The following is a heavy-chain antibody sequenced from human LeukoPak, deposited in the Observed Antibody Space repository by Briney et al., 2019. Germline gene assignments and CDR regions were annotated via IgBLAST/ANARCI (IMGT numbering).Heavy chain of an antibody. CDR2: ISTGSSYT. D-gene: IGHD3-22*01. J-gene: IGHJ3*02. CDR3: ARYYYDSSGLGDAFDI. CDR1: GFTFSDYY. Sequence: GGSLRLSCAASGFTFSDYYMSWIRQAPGRGLEWVSYISTGSSYTNYADSVKGRFTISRDNAKNSLYLQMNSLRAEDTAVYYCARYYYDSSGLGDAFDIWGQGTMVTVSS. V-gene: IGHV3-11*06.